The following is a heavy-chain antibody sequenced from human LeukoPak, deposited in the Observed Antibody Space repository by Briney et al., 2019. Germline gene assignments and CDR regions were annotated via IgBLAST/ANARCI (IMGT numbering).Heavy chain of an antibody. Sequence: GGSLRLSCAASGFTVSTHEMNWVRQAPGQGLEWLSYIDSSGGNIYYAASVKGRFTISRDDARNSLYLQMNSLGAEDTAVYYCARERVATWGDAFDTWGQGTMVTVSS. CDR1: GFTVSTHE. J-gene: IGHJ3*02. CDR3: ARERVATWGDAFDT. CDR2: IDSSGGNI. D-gene: IGHD5-12*01. V-gene: IGHV3-48*03.